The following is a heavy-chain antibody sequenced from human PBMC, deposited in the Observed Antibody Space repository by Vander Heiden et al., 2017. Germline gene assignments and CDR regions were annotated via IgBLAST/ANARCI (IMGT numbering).Heavy chain of an antibody. Sequence: QVQLVQSGAEVKKPGASVKVSCKASGYTFTSYGISWVRQAPGQGLEWMGWISAYNGNTNYAQKRQGRVTMTTDTATSTAYMELRRLRSDETAVYYCARDGDSGGTRWPFDYWGQGTLVTVSS. J-gene: IGHJ4*02. D-gene: IGHD2-15*01. CDR3: ARDGDSGGTRWPFDY. V-gene: IGHV1-18*01. CDR1: GYTFTSYG. CDR2: ISAYNGNT.